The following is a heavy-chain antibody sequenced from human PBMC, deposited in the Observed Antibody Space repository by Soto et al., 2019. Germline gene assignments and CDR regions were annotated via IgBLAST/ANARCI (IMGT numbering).Heavy chain of an antibody. CDR3: ARVSGYYTGGYYYYYGMDV. Sequence: PGGSLRLSCAASGFTFSSYSMNWVCQAPGKGLEWVSSISSSSSYIYYADSVKGRFTISRDNAKNSLYLQMNSLRAEDTAVYYCARVSGYYTGGYYYYYGMDVWGQGTTVTVSS. D-gene: IGHD3-3*01. V-gene: IGHV3-21*01. CDR2: ISSSSSYI. J-gene: IGHJ6*02. CDR1: GFTFSSYS.